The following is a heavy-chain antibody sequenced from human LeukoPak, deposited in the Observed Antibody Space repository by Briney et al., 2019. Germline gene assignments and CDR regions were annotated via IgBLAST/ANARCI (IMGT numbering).Heavy chain of an antibody. CDR3: AKRSSGWYFDY. V-gene: IGHV3-23*01. Sequence: LPGGSLRLSCAASGFTFSSYVMSWVRQAPGKGLEWVSVISGSDGRTYYADSVKGRFTISRDNSKNTLYVQMNCPRAEDTAVYYCAKRSSGWYFDYWGQGTLVTVSS. CDR2: ISGSDGRT. CDR1: GFTFSSYV. J-gene: IGHJ4*02. D-gene: IGHD6-19*01.